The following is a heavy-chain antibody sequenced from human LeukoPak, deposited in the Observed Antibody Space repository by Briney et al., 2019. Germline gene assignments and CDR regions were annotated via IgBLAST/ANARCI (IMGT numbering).Heavy chain of an antibody. V-gene: IGHV3-7*01. J-gene: IGHJ6*03. CDR1: GFTFSSYW. D-gene: IGHD6-19*01. Sequence: GSLRLSCAASGFTFSSYWMSWVRQAPGKGLEWVANIKQDGSEKYYVDSVKGRFTISRDNAKNSLYLQMNSLRAEDTAVYYCAKDAAVADTYYYYMDVWGKGTTVTVSS. CDR2: IKQDGSEK. CDR3: AKDAAVADTYYYYMDV.